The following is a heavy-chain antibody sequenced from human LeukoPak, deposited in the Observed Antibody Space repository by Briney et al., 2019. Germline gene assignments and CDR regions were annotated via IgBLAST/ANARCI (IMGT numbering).Heavy chain of an antibody. Sequence: QTLSLTCTVSGGSISSGDYYWSWIRQPPGKGLELIGYIYYSGSTYYNPSLKSRVTISVDTSKNQFSLKLSSVTAADTAVYYCARVDENKQSGGMDVWGQGTTVTVSS. CDR2: IYYSGST. J-gene: IGHJ6*02. V-gene: IGHV4-30-4*01. CDR3: ARVDENKQSGGMDV. CDR1: GGSISSGDYY. D-gene: IGHD1/OR15-1a*01.